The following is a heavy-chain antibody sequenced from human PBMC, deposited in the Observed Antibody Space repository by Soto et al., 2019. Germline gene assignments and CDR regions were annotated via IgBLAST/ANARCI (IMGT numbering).Heavy chain of an antibody. CDR1: GFTFDDYA. CDR3: VKDESINWYSGHFRH. CDR2: INWNSGSI. Sequence: ESGGGLVQPGRSLRLSCAASGFTFDDYAMHWVRQVPGKGLEWVSGINWNSGSIGYGDSVKGRLAISRENAKNSLHLQMNSLSAEDTAFYYCVKDESINWYSGHFRHWGQGTLVTVSS. J-gene: IGHJ1*01. V-gene: IGHV3-9*01. D-gene: IGHD6-13*01.